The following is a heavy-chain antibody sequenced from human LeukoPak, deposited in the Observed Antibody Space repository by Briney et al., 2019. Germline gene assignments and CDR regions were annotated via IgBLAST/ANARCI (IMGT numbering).Heavy chain of an antibody. V-gene: IGHV4-38-2*02. CDR2: IYHSGST. CDR3: AREPLDY. J-gene: IGHJ4*02. CDR1: GYSISSGYY. Sequence: PSETLSLTXAVSGYSISSGYYWGWIRQPPGKGLEWIGSIYHSGSTYYNPSLKSRVTISVDTSKNQFSLKLSSVTAADTAVYYCAREPLDYWGQGTLVTVSS.